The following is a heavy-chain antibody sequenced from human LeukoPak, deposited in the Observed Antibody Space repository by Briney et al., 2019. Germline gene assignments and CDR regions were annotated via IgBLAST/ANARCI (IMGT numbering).Heavy chain of an antibody. V-gene: IGHV4-59*01. J-gene: IGHJ5*02. CDR1: GGSINSYY. Sequence: SETLSLTCSVSGGSINSYYWSWIRQPPGKGLESIGYIFYNGNTNYNPSLKSRVTISVDMSKNQFSLKLSSVTAADTAVYYCATVSLVSVAPDNWFDPWGQGTLVTVSS. CDR3: ATVSLVSVAPDNWFDP. CDR2: IFYNGNT. D-gene: IGHD5/OR15-5a*01.